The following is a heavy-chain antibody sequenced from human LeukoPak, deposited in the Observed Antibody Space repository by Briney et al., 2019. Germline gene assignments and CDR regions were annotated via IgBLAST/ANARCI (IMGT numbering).Heavy chain of an antibody. CDR1: GFTFSSYA. CDR2: FSGCGGST. Sequence: GGSLRLSCAASGFTFSSYAMSWVRQAPGEGLEWVSAFSGCGGSTYYADSVKGRFTISRDNSKNTQYLQMNSLRAEDTAVYYCAKRLTGWQQLVAGGWFDPWGQGTLVTVSS. V-gene: IGHV3-23*01. D-gene: IGHD6-13*01. J-gene: IGHJ5*02. CDR3: AKRLTGWQQLVAGGWFDP.